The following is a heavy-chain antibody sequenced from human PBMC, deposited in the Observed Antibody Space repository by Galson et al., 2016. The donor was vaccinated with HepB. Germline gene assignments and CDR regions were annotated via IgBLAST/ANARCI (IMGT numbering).Heavy chain of an antibody. CDR2: TSYMSKWYN. V-gene: IGHV6-1*01. Sequence: CAISWDSVSGNTSVWNWIRQSPSRGLEWLGRTSYMSKWYNDYAVFVKSRITINSDTAKNQFSLQLNSVTPEDTAVYYCVGGLRDRGYHYYMDVWGKGTTVTVSS. CDR1: WDSVSGNTSV. CDR3: VGGLRDRGYHYYMDV. D-gene: IGHD3-16*01. J-gene: IGHJ6*03.